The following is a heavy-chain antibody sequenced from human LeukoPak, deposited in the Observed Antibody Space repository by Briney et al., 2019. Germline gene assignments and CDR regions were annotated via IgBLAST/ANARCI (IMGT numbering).Heavy chain of an antibody. CDR2: ISGSAGST. Sequence: GGSLRLSCAASGFTFSSYAMTWVRQAPGKGLEWVSVISGSAGSTYYADSVKGRFTISRDNSKNTLYPQMNSLRAEDTAVYYCAKETIKGFDYWGQGTLVTVSS. CDR3: AKETIKGFDY. CDR1: GFTFSSYA. V-gene: IGHV3-23*01. D-gene: IGHD1-14*01. J-gene: IGHJ4*02.